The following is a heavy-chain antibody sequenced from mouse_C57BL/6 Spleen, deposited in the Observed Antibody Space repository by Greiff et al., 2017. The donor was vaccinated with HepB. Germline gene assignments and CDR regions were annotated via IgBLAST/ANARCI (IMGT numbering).Heavy chain of an antibody. J-gene: IGHJ4*01. CDR2: IYPGSGNT. CDR1: GYTFTDYY. D-gene: IGHD1-1*01. Sequence: QVQLQQSGAELVRPGASVKLSCKASGYTFTDYYINWVKQRPGQGLEWIARIYPGSGNTYYNEKFKGKATLTAEKSSSTAYMQLSSLTSEDSAVYFGDYGSSYDYAMDYWGQGTSVTVSS. V-gene: IGHV1-76*01. CDR3: DYGSSYDYAMDY.